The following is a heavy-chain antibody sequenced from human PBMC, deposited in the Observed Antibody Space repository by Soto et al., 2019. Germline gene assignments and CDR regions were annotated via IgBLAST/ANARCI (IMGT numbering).Heavy chain of an antibody. D-gene: IGHD2-2*01. CDR1: GGTFSSYA. CDR3: ARGSEIVVVPAAKIAAAEAPRWFDP. CDR2: IIPIFGTA. J-gene: IGHJ5*02. V-gene: IGHV1-69*01. Sequence: QVQLVQSGAEVKKPGSSVKVSCKASGGTFSSYAISWVRQAPGQGLEWMGGIIPIFGTANYAQKFQGRVTITADESTSTAYMELSSLRSEDTAVYYCARGSEIVVVPAAKIAAAEAPRWFDPWGQGTLVTVSS.